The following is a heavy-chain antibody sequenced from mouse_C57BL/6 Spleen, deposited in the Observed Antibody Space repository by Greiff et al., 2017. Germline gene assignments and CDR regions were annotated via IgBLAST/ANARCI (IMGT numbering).Heavy chain of an antibody. J-gene: IGHJ1*03. CDR1: GYTFTSYG. CDR2: IYPRSGNP. V-gene: IGHV1-81*01. Sequence: VQLQQSGAELARPGASVKLSCKASGYTFTSYGISWVKQRTGQGLEWIGEIYPRSGNPYYNEKFKGKATLTADKSSSTAYMELRSLTSEDSAVYFCASLITTVVEGYFDVWGTGTTVTVSS. D-gene: IGHD1-1*01. CDR3: ASLITTVVEGYFDV.